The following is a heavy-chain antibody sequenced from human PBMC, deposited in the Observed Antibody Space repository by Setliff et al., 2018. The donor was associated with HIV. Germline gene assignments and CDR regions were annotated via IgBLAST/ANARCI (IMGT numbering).Heavy chain of an antibody. D-gene: IGHD3-3*01. CDR1: GDSISSYS. V-gene: IGHV4-59*12. CDR2: IFSSGST. Sequence: SETLSLTCTVSGDSISSYSWNWIRQSPGGGLEWIGFIFSSGSTKYNPSLQSRVTMSIDTSKNQFSLRLTSVTAADTAVYYCARDRSDYYNLPGYFDHWGQGTPVTVSS. CDR3: ARDRSDYYNLPGYFDH. J-gene: IGHJ4*02.